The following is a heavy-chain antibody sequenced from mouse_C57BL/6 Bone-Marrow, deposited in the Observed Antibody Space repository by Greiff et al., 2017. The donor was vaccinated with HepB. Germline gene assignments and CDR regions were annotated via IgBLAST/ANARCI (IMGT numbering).Heavy chain of an antibody. Sequence: VQLQQSGAELARPGASVKLSCKASGYTFTSYGISWVKQRTGQGLEWIGEIYPRSGNTYYNEKFKGKATLTADKSSSTAYMELRSLTSEDSAVYFCARADSSGYVFAYWGQGTLVTVSA. CDR3: ARADSSGYVFAY. J-gene: IGHJ3*01. D-gene: IGHD3-2*02. V-gene: IGHV1-81*01. CDR1: GYTFTSYG. CDR2: IYPRSGNT.